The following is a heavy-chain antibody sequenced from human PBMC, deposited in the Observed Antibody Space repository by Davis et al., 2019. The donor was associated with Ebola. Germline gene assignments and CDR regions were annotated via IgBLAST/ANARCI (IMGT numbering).Heavy chain of an antibody. CDR1: GGSIGRGTW. J-gene: IGHJ3*02. CDR3: ARFEMATIEGDDAFDI. V-gene: IGHV4-4*02. Sequence: GSLRLSCTVSGGSIGRGTWWNWVRLSPGKGLEWLGAISHSGTNNYNPSLTTRVTLSVDTSKNQFSLDLTSVTAADTAVYYCARFEMATIEGDDAFDIWGQGTRVTVSS. D-gene: IGHD5-24*01. CDR2: ISHSGTN.